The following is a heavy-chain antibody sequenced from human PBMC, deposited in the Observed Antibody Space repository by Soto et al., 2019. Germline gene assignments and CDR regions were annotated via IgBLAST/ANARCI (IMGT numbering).Heavy chain of an antibody. CDR2: ISANNGNT. CDR1: GYTFTSYG. D-gene: IGHD2-8*01. V-gene: IGHV1-18*01. CDR3: ARDACTDGVCYTGY. Sequence: QVQLVQSGAEVKKPGASVKVSCKASGYTFTSYGISWVRQAPGQGLEWMGWISANNGNTNYAQKLQGRVTMATDTSTSTAYMELRSLRSDDTAVYYCARDACTDGVCYTGYWGQGTLVTVSS. J-gene: IGHJ4*02.